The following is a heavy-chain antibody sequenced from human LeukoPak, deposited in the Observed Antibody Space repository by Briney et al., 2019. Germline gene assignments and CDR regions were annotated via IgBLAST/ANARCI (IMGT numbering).Heavy chain of an antibody. CDR1: GGSFSGHY. Sequence: SETLSLTCAVYGGSFSGHYWSWIRQPPGKGLEWIGEINHSGSTNYNTSLKSRVTMSVDKSKNQFSLKLYSVTAADTAVYYCASKGAYDSSGFEYFHHWGQGTLVTVSS. D-gene: IGHD3-22*01. V-gene: IGHV4-34*01. J-gene: IGHJ1*01. CDR3: ASKGAYDSSGFEYFHH. CDR2: INHSGST.